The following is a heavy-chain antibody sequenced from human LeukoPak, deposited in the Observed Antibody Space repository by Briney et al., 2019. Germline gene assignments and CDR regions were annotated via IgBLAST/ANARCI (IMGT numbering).Heavy chain of an antibody. J-gene: IGHJ4*02. Sequence: SETLSLTCTVSGGSISSDYWSWIRQPPGKGLEWIGYIYYSGSTNYNPSLKSRVTISVDTSKNQFSLKLSSVTAADTAVYYCARTPRWGCSGGSCYLDYWGQGTLVTVSS. CDR1: GGSISSDY. D-gene: IGHD2-15*01. V-gene: IGHV4-59*01. CDR3: ARTPRWGCSGGSCYLDY. CDR2: IYYSGST.